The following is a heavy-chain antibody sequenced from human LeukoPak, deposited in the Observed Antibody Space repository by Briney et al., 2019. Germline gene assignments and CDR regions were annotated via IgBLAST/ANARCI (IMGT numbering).Heavy chain of an antibody. CDR3: ARASGGYSSGWYLDY. CDR2: IYHSGST. V-gene: IGHV4-61*01. J-gene: IGHJ4*02. D-gene: IGHD6-19*01. Sequence: PSETLSLTCTVSGGSVSSGSYYWSWIRQPPGKGLEWLGYIYHSGSTNYNPSLKSRVTISVDMSKNQFSLKLSSVTAADTAVYYCARASGGYSSGWYLDYWGQGTLVTVSS. CDR1: GGSVSSGSYY.